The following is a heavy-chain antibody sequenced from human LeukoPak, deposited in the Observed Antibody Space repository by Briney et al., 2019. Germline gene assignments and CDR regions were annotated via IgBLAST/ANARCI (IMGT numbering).Heavy chain of an antibody. J-gene: IGHJ4*02. Sequence: GGSLRLSCAASGFTFSSYAMHWVRQAPGKGLEWVSYISSSGSTIYYADSVKGRFTISRDNAKNSLYLQMNSLRAEATAVYYCAGQHCSGTTCYGYPFDYWGQGTLVTVSS. CDR3: AGQHCSGTTCYGYPFDY. CDR1: GFTFSSYA. V-gene: IGHV3-48*03. CDR2: ISSSGSTI. D-gene: IGHD2-2*01.